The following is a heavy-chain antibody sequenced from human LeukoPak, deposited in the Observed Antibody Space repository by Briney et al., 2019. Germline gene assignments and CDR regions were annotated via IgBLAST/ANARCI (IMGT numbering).Heavy chain of an antibody. CDR3: AREWELLPLGGAFDI. CDR1: GFTFNSYA. CDR2: ISSSSSTI. V-gene: IGHV3-48*04. J-gene: IGHJ3*02. D-gene: IGHD1-26*01. Sequence: GGSLRLSCAASGFTFNSYAMSWVRQAPGKGLEWVSYISSSSSTIYYADSVKGRFTISRDNAKNSLYLQMNSLRAEDTAVYYCAREWELLPLGGAFDIWGQGTMVTVSS.